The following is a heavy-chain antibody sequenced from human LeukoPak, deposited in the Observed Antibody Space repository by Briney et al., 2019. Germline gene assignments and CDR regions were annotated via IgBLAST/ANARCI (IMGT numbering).Heavy chain of an antibody. CDR3: ARVGSVTNFGVVSYYFDY. J-gene: IGHJ4*02. CDR2: IYPVDSDS. CDR1: GYSFDYYW. Sequence: PGESLKIYCKASGYSFDYYWIAWVRQMPGKGLGWMGIIYPVDSDSTYSPSFQGQVTISVDKSINTAYLQWSSLKASNTAIYYCARVGSVTNFGVVSYYFDYWGQGTLVTVSS. V-gene: IGHV5-51*01. D-gene: IGHD3-3*01.